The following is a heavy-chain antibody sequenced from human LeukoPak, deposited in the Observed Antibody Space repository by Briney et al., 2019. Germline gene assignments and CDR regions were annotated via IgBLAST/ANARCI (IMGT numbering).Heavy chain of an antibody. J-gene: IGHJ6*03. CDR1: GSTFSNYW. Sequence: GGSLRLSCAASGSTFSNYWMNWVRQAPGKGLEWVANIKQDGSDKYYVDSVKGRFTISRDNAKNSLYLQMNSLRAEDTAVYYCAREKGNYDGYYNYYMDVWGKGTTVTVSS. CDR2: IKQDGSDK. D-gene: IGHD4-11*01. V-gene: IGHV3-7*01. CDR3: AREKGNYDGYYNYYMDV.